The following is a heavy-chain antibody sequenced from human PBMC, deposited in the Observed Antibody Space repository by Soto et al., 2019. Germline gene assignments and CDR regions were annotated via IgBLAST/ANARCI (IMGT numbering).Heavy chain of an antibody. Sequence: SETLSLTCAVSSGSISSSNWWSWVRQPPGKGLEWIGEIYHSGSTNYNPSLKSRVTISVDKSKNQFSLKLSSVTAADTAVYYCARKTEAGDYSGAFDIWGQGTMVTVSS. V-gene: IGHV4-4*02. CDR2: IYHSGST. J-gene: IGHJ3*02. D-gene: IGHD2-15*01. CDR1: SGSISSSNW. CDR3: ARKTEAGDYSGAFDI.